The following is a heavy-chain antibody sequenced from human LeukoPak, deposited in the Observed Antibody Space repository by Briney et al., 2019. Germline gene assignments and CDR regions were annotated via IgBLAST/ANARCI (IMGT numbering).Heavy chain of an antibody. V-gene: IGHV3-23*01. CDR1: GFTFSNYV. J-gene: IGHJ3*02. CDR2: ISGSGGST. D-gene: IGHD2-15*01. Sequence: GGSLRLSCAASGFTFSNYVMRWVRQAPGKGPEWVSAISGSGGSTFYADSVQGRLTISRDNSKNTLYRQFNSLRVEDTAVYYCARDKIVVVVPTTLPDMWGQGTMVTVSS. CDR3: ARDKIVVVVPTTLPDM.